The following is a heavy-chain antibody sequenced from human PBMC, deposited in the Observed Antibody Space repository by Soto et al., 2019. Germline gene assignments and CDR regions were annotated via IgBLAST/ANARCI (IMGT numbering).Heavy chain of an antibody. CDR3: ARVYCSSTSCQSDDAFDI. CDR1: GGSFSGYY. J-gene: IGHJ3*02. V-gene: IGHV4-34*01. D-gene: IGHD2-2*01. CDR2: INHSGST. Sequence: QVQLQQWGAGLLKPSETLSLTCAVYGGSFSGYYWSWIRQPPGKGLEWIGEINHSGSTNYNPSLTSRVTISVDTSTNQFSLKLSSGTAADTAVYYCARVYCSSTSCQSDDAFDIWGQGTMVTVSS.